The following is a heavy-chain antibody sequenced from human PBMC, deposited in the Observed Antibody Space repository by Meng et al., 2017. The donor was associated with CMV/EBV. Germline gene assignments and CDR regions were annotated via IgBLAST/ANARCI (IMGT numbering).Heavy chain of an antibody. CDR3: ARFPGREGMDV. CDR1: GGSISSYY. J-gene: IGHJ6*02. V-gene: IGHV4-59*01. CDR2: IYYSEST. D-gene: IGHD3-10*01. Sequence: SETLSLTCTVSGGSISSYYWSWIRQPPGKGLEWIGYIYYSESTNYNPSLKSRVTISVDTSKNQFSLKLSSVTAADTAVYYCARFPGREGMDVWGQGTTVTVSS.